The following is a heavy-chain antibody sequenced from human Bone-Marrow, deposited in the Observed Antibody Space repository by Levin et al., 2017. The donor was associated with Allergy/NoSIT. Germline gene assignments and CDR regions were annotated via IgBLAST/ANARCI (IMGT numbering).Heavy chain of an antibody. CDR2: IWGDGSKI. V-gene: IGHV3-33*01. J-gene: IGHJ4*02. D-gene: IGHD3-3*01. CDR3: GRDFRRGVIDY. Sequence: PGGSLRLSCAASGFTFSTSPMHWVRQAPGKGLEWVALIWGDGSKIRYADSVKGRFTISRDNSKNTLFLQMNSLRAEDTAVYYCGRDFRRGVIDYWGQGTLATVSS. CDR1: GFTFSTSP.